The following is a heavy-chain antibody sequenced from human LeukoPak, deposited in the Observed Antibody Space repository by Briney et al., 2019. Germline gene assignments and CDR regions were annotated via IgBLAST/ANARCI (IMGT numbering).Heavy chain of an antibody. CDR2: IKQDGTEK. D-gene: IGHD4-23*01. CDR3: AREDYGGNGYD. CDR1: GFTFNNFW. Sequence: GGSLRLSCAASGFTFNNFWMTWVRQAPGKGLEWVANIKQDGTEKYYVDSVKGRFTISRDNAKNSLYLQMNSLRAEDTAVYYCAREDYGGNGYDWGQGTLVTVSS. J-gene: IGHJ4*02. V-gene: IGHV3-7*04.